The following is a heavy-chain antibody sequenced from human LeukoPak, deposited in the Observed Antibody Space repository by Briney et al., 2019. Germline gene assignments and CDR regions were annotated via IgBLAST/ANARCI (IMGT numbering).Heavy chain of an antibody. CDR2: INPNSGVT. CDR3: ARAKPRQTDPGMYTSRFDY. J-gene: IGHJ4*02. CDR1: GYTFTGYF. D-gene: IGHD1-1*01. V-gene: IGHV1-2*02. Sequence: ASVKVSCKATGYTFTGYFIHWVRQAPGQGLEWMGWINPNSGVTNYAQKFQGRVTMTRDTSISAAYMELSSLRSEDTAVYYCARAKPRQTDPGMYTSRFDYWGQGTLVTVSS.